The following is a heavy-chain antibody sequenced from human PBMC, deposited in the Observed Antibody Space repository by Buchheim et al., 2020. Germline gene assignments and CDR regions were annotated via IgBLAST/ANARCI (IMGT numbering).Heavy chain of an antibody. CDR1: GGSVSSGSYY. CDR3: ARDSLVFGSGYENPPHYMDV. V-gene: IGHV4-61*01. CDR2: IYYSGST. Sequence: QVQLQESGPGLVKPSETLSLTCTVSGGSVSSGSYYWSWIRQPPGKGLEWIGYIYYSGSTNYNPSLKSRVTISVDTSKNQFSLKLSFVTAADTAVYYCARDSLVFGSGYENPPHYMDVWGKGTT. D-gene: IGHD3-3*01. J-gene: IGHJ6*03.